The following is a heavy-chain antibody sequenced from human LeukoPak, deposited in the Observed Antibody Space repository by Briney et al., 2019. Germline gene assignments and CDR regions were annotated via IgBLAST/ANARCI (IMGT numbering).Heavy chain of an antibody. Sequence: SETLSLTCALYGGSFSGYYWSWIRQPPGKGLEWIGEINHSGSTNYNPSLQSRVTISVDTSKNQFSLKLSSVTAADTAVYYCASQISSSWYGDAFDIWGQGTMVTVSS. V-gene: IGHV4-34*01. CDR3: ASQISSSWYGDAFDI. CDR2: INHSGST. CDR1: GGSFSGYY. J-gene: IGHJ3*02. D-gene: IGHD6-13*01.